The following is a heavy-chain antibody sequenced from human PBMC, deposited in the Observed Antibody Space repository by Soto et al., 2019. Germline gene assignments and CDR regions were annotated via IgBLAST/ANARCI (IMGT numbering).Heavy chain of an antibody. Sequence: GGSLRLSCAASGFTFDDYAMHWVRQAPGKGLEWVSGISWNSGSIGYADSVKGRFTISRDNAKNSLYLQMNSLRAGDTALYYCAKGLVVVAATFFDYWGQGTLVTVSS. CDR2: ISWNSGSI. D-gene: IGHD2-15*01. CDR1: GFTFDDYA. J-gene: IGHJ4*02. V-gene: IGHV3-9*01. CDR3: AKGLVVVAATFFDY.